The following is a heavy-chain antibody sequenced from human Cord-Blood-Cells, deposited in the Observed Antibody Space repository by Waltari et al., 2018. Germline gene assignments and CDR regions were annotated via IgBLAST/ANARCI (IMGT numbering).Heavy chain of an antibody. CDR3: ARDRGKGLWDY. CDR2: IWYDGSNK. J-gene: IGHJ4*02. Sequence: QVQLVESGGGVVQPGRSLRLSCAASGFTCSSYGMHWVRQAPGKGLEWVAVIWYDGSNKYYADSVKGRFTISRDNSKNTLYLQMNSLRAEDTAVYYCARDRGKGLWDYWGQGTLVTVSS. D-gene: IGHD5-18*01. V-gene: IGHV3-33*01. CDR1: GFTCSSYG.